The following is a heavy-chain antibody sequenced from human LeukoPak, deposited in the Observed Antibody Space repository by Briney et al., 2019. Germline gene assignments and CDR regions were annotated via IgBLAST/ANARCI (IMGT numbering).Heavy chain of an antibody. V-gene: IGHV3-53*05. CDR1: GFTVSSNY. CDR3: AKDRSKGSYGDEFDC. Sequence: GGSQRLSCAASGFTVSSNYMSWVRQAPGKGLEWVSVIYSGGSTYYADSVKGRFTISRDNSKNTLYLQMNSLRAEDTGVYYCAKDRSKGSYGDEFDCWGQGTLVTVSS. D-gene: IGHD1-26*01. CDR2: IYSGGST. J-gene: IGHJ4*02.